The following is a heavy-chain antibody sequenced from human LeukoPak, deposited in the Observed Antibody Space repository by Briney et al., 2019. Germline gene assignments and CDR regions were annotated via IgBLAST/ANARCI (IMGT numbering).Heavy chain of an antibody. Sequence: ASVKVSCTASGYTFTSYGISWVRQAPGQGLEWMGCISAYNGNTNYAQKLQGRVTMTTDTSTSTAYMELRSLRSDDTAVYYCAREEKGSSSWYPNYYYYYGMDVWGQGTTVTVSS. V-gene: IGHV1-18*01. CDR3: AREEKGSSSWYPNYYYYYGMDV. J-gene: IGHJ6*02. CDR2: ISAYNGNT. CDR1: GYTFTSYG. D-gene: IGHD6-13*01.